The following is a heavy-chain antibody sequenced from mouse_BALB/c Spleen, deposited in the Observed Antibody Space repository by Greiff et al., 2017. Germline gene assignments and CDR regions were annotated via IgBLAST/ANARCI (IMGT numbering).Heavy chain of an antibody. V-gene: IGHV4-1*02. CDR1: GFDFSRYW. CDR3: ARGIYYYGSSFAY. CDR2: INPDSSTI. Sequence: EVKLMESGGGLVQPGGSLKLSCAASGFDFSRYWMSWVRQAPGKGLEWIGEINPDSSTINYTPSLKDKFIISRDNAKNTLYLQMSKVRSEDTALYYCARGIYYYGSSFAYWGQGTLVTVSA. J-gene: IGHJ3*01. D-gene: IGHD1-1*01.